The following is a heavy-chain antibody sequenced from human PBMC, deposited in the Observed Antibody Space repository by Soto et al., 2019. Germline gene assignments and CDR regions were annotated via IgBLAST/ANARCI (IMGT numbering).Heavy chain of an antibody. CDR1: GYTFTGYY. CDR2: INPNSGGT. V-gene: IGHV1-2*04. D-gene: IGHD6-19*01. CDR3: ARDRGYSSGWYVVSYAFDI. Sequence: QVQLVQSGAEVKKPGASVKVSCKASGYTFTGYYMHWVRQAPGQGLEWMGWINPNSGGTNYAQKFQGWVTMTRDTSISTAYMELSRLRSDDTAVYYCARDRGYSSGWYVVSYAFDIWGQGTMVTVSS. J-gene: IGHJ3*02.